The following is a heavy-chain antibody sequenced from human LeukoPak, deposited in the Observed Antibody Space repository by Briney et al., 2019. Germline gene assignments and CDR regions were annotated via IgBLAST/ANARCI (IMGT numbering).Heavy chain of an antibody. V-gene: IGHV4-30-4*08. Sequence: SETLSLTCTVSGGSISSGGYYWSWIRQHPGKGLEWIGYIYYSGSTYYNPSLKSRVTISVDTSKNQFSLKLSSVTAADTAVYYCARVKGPSIVGATTYYYYYGMDVWGQGTTVTVSS. J-gene: IGHJ6*02. CDR3: ARVKGPSIVGATTYYYYYGMDV. CDR1: GGSISSGGYY. CDR2: IYYSGST. D-gene: IGHD1-26*01.